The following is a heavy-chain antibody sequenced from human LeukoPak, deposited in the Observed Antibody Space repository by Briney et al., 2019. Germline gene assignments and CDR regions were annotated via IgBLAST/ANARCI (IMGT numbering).Heavy chain of an antibody. J-gene: IGHJ4*02. V-gene: IGHV4-39*01. CDR1: GGSISSSSYY. Sequence: MTSETLSLTCTVSGGSISSSSYYWGWIRQPPGKGLEWIGNIFYSGSTYYNPSLKSRVTISVDTSKNQFSLKLSSVTATDTAVYYCASIRIAGFGVVMGWGQGTLVTVSS. CDR2: IFYSGST. D-gene: IGHD3-3*01. CDR3: ASIRIAGFGVVMG.